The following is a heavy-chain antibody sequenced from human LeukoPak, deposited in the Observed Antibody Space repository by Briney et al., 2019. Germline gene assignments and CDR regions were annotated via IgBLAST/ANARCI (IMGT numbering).Heavy chain of an antibody. CDR1: GGSISSGTYY. CDR3: ARESSGYDFTYHYYYMDV. V-gene: IGHV4-61*02. CDR2: IYSSGST. Sequence: PSETLSLTRTVSGGSISSGTYYWSWIRQPAGKRLEWIGRIYSSGSTNYNPSLKSRVTISVDTSKNQFSLKLTSVTAADTAVYYCARESSGYDFTYHYYYMDVWGKGTTVTVSS. D-gene: IGHD5-12*01. J-gene: IGHJ6*03.